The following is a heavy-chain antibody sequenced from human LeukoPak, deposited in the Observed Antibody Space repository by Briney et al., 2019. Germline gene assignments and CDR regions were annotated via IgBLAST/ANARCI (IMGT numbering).Heavy chain of an antibody. CDR3: ARTPAAAGTPTHDY. CDR1: GGSFSGYY. CDR2: INHSGSN. Sequence: PSETLSLTCADYGGSFSGYYWSWIRQPPGKGLEWIGEINHSGSNNYNPSLKSRVTISVDTSKNQFSLKLSSVTAADTAVYYCARTPAAAGTPTHDYWGQGTLVTVSS. D-gene: IGHD6-13*01. J-gene: IGHJ4*02. V-gene: IGHV4-34*01.